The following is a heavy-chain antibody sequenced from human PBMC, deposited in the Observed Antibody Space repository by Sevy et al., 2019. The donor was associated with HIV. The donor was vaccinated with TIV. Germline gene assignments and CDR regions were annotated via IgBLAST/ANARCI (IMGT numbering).Heavy chain of an antibody. V-gene: IGHV4-59*01. J-gene: IGHJ5*02. Sequence: SETLSLTCTVSGGSTSSSYWTWIRQPPGKRLEWIGYMYHSGLINYNPSLKSRLTLSIDTSKNQFSLKLSAVTAADTAVYYCARMNYHGSAPGSCFDPWGLGAQVTVSS. D-gene: IGHD3-10*01. CDR3: ARMNYHGSAPGSCFDP. CDR1: GGSTSSSY. CDR2: MYHSGLI.